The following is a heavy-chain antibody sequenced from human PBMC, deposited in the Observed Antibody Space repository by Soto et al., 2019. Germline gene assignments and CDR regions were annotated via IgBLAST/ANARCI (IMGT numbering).Heavy chain of an antibody. V-gene: IGHV2-5*02. Sequence: SGPTLVNPTQTLTLTCTFSGFSLSTSGVGVGWIRQPPGKALEWLALIYWDDDKRYSPSLKSRLTITKDTSKNQVVLTMTNMDPVDTATYYCAHSHIAAAGTWNYYMDVWGKGTTVTVSS. CDR2: IYWDDDK. CDR3: AHSHIAAAGTWNYYMDV. CDR1: GFSLSTSGVG. D-gene: IGHD6-13*01. J-gene: IGHJ6*03.